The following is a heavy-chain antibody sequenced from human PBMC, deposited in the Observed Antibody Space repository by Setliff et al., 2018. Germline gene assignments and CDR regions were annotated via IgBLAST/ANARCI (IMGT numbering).Heavy chain of an antibody. D-gene: IGHD3-10*01. CDR2: FHTGGAT. Sequence: PSETLSLTCSVSGGSISSGGFYWSWIRQSAGRGLEWIGHFHTGGATDYNLSLKSRVTISLDWSKNQFSLRLSSVTAADAAVYFCARESATIGEFPLYYFDKWGQGIPVTVSS. CDR3: ARESATIGEFPLYYFDK. V-gene: IGHV4-61*09. CDR1: GGSISSGGFY. J-gene: IGHJ4*02.